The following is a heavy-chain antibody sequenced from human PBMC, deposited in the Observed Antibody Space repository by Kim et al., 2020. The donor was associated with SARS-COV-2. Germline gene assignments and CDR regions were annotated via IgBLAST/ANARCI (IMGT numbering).Heavy chain of an antibody. D-gene: IGHD3-22*01. Sequence: SVKVSCKASGGTFSSYAISWVRQAPGQGLEWMGGIIPIFGTANYAQKFQGRVTITADESTSTAYMELSSLRSEDTAVYYCARFPTYYYDSSAHAFDIWGQGTMVTVSS. J-gene: IGHJ3*02. CDR2: IIPIFGTA. CDR3: ARFPTYYYDSSAHAFDI. V-gene: IGHV1-69*13. CDR1: GGTFSSYA.